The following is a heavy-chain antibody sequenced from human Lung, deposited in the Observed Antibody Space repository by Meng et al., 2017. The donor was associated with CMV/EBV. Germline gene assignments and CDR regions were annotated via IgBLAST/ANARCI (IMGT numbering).Heavy chain of an antibody. J-gene: IGHJ6*02. CDR3: ARSYNGKYYPPYYYYYYGMDV. CDR1: RLTHFKSYS. V-gene: IGHV3-30*02. Sequence: GGSLRLXCVASRLTHFKSYSMHWVRQAPGKGLEWLTFTHYDESIKYYTDSVKGRFTISRDNSKKTLFLQMNSLRPEDTAVYYCARSYNGKYYPPYYYYYYGMDVWXQGTXVTVSS. D-gene: IGHD1-26*01. CDR2: THYDESIK.